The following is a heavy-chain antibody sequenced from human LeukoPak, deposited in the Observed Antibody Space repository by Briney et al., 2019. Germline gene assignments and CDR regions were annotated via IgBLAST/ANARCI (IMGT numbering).Heavy chain of an antibody. J-gene: IGHJ4*02. D-gene: IGHD6-6*01. CDR1: GGTFSSYA. CDR2: INPNSGGT. V-gene: IGHV1-2*02. Sequence: ASVKVSCKASGGTFSSYAISWVRQAPGQGLEWMGWINPNSGGTNYAQKFQGRVTMTRDTSISTAYMELSRLRSDDTAVYYCARFEYSSSREFDYWGQGTLVTVSS. CDR3: ARFEYSSSREFDY.